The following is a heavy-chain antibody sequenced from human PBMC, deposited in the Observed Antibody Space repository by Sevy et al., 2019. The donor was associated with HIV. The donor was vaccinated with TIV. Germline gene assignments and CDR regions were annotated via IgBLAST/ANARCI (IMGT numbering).Heavy chain of an antibody. V-gene: IGHV3-21*01. J-gene: IGHJ4*02. CDR1: GFTFSSYS. D-gene: IGHD3-16*02. CDR3: SRDRDYVWGSYRQFDY. CDR2: ISSSSSYI. Sequence: GSLRLSSAASGFTFSSYSMNWVRQAPGKGLEWVSSISSSSSYIYYADSVKGRFTISRDNAKNSLYLQMNSLRAEDKAGYYCSRDRDYVWGSYRQFDYWGQGTLVTVSS.